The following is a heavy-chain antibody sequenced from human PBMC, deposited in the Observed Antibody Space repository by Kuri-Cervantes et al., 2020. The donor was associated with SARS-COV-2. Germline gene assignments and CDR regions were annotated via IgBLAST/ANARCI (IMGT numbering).Heavy chain of an antibody. CDR2: ISYDGSNK. J-gene: IGHJ3*02. V-gene: IGHV3-30*14. CDR1: GFTFSSYA. Sequence: LSLTCAASGFTFSSYAMHWVRQAPGKGLEWVAVISYDGSNKYYADSVKGRFTISRDNSKNTLYLQMNSLRAEDTAVYYCARGHSPGRWLQSGAFDIWGQGTMVTVSS. CDR3: ARGHSPGRWLQSGAFDI. D-gene: IGHD5-24*01.